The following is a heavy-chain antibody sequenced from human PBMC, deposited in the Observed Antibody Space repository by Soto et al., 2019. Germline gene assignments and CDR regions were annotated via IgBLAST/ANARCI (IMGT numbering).Heavy chain of an antibody. D-gene: IGHD3-10*01. CDR3: ASHYYGSGSLFDY. Sequence: KPSETLSLTCTVSGGSISSGDYYWSWIRQPPGKGLEWIGYIYYSGSTYYNPSLKSRVTISVDTSKNQFSLKLSSVTAADTAVYYCASHYYGSGSLFDYWGQGTLVTVSS. CDR2: IYYSGST. V-gene: IGHV4-30-4*01. J-gene: IGHJ4*02. CDR1: GGSISSGDYY.